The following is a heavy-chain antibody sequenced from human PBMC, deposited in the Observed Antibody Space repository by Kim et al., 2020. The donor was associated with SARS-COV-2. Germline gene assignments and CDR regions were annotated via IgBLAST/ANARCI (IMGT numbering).Heavy chain of an antibody. Sequence: DSVKGRFTISRDKSKNNLYLQMNSLGTEDTALYCCAKDATRHYTSGSYFDYWGQGTLVTVSS. V-gene: IGHV3-43*01. J-gene: IGHJ4*02. CDR3: AKDATRHYTSGSYFDY. D-gene: IGHD3-10*01.